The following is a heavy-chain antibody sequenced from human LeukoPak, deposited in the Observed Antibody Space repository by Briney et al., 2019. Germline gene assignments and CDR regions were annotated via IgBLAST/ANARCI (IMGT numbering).Heavy chain of an antibody. Sequence: SETLSLTCTVSGGSISGDYWSWIRQSPGKGLEWIAYIHSSGSTSYNPSLKSRVTISVDTSKNQFSLKLSSVTAADTAVYYCAKGLYGSGSYYNSAFDYWGQGTLVTVSS. CDR3: AKGLYGSGSYYNSAFDY. J-gene: IGHJ4*02. D-gene: IGHD3-10*01. CDR1: GGSISGDY. V-gene: IGHV4-59*12. CDR2: IHSSGST.